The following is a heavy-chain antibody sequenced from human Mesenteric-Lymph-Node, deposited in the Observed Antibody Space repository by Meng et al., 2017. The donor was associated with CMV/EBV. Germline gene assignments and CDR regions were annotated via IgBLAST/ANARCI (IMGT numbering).Heavy chain of an antibody. Sequence: LSLTCVVSGFIFSSFGMHWVRQGPGKGLEWVAFIPYDGSNEYYADSVKGRFTISRDNSKNTLYLQMNSLRIEDTAVYYCAKDPYNNAGYFDYWGQGTLVTVSS. CDR1: GFIFSSFG. CDR3: AKDPYNNAGYFDY. V-gene: IGHV3-30*02. D-gene: IGHD1-14*01. J-gene: IGHJ4*03. CDR2: IPYDGSNE.